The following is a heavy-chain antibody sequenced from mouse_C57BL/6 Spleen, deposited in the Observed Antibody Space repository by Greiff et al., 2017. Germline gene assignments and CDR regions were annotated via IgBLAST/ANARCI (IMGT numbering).Heavy chain of an antibody. CDR1: GFTFSSYA. V-gene: IGHV5-9-1*02. D-gene: IGHD2-2*01. Sequence: EVQVVESGEGLVKPGGSLKLSCAASGFTFSSYAMSWVRQTPEKRLEWVAYISSGGDYIYYADTVKGRFTISRDNARNTLYLQMSSLKSEDTAMYYCTRDRGVTYYFDYWGQGTTLTVSS. CDR3: TRDRGVTYYFDY. CDR2: ISSGGDYI. J-gene: IGHJ2*01.